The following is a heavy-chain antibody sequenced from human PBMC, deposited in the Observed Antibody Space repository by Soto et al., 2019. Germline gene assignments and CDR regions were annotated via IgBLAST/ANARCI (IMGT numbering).Heavy chain of an antibody. CDR1: GESFIGYY. D-gene: IGHD5-12*01. Sequence: QVHLQQWGAGLLKPSETLSLTCAVYGESFIGYYWTWIRQSPGKGLEWIGEINHGGSTNYNPSLKSRVTISIDTSKNQFSLKLTSVTAADTSVYYCARTDIVTTNWFDPWGQGTLVPVSS. J-gene: IGHJ5*02. CDR2: INHGGST. V-gene: IGHV4-34*01. CDR3: ARTDIVTTNWFDP.